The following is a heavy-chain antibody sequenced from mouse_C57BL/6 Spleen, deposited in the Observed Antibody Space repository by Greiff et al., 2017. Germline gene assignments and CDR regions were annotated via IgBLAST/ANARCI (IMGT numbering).Heavy chain of an antibody. CDR1: GFTFTSYW. Sequence: QVQLQQPGAELVRPGSSVKLSCKASGFTFTSYWMHWVKQRPIQGLEWIGNIDPSDSETHYNQKFKDKATLTVDKSSSTAYMQLSSLTSEDSAVYYCARGFDGIPLWGQGTTLTVSS. V-gene: IGHV1-52*01. CDR3: ARGFDGIPL. J-gene: IGHJ2*01. CDR2: IDPSDSET. D-gene: IGHD2-1*01.